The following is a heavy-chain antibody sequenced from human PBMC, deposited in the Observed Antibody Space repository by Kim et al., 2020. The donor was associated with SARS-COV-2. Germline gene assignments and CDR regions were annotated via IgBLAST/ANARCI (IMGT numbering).Heavy chain of an antibody. CDR3: ARGAPPGGSSDAFDI. J-gene: IGHJ3*02. D-gene: IGHD3-10*01. CDR2: IDPSDSYT. Sequence: GESLKISCKGSGYSFTSYWISWVRQMPGKGLEWMGRIDPSDSYTNYSPSFQGHVTISADKSISTAYLQWSSLKASDTAMYYCARGAPPGGSSDAFDIWGQGTMVTVSS. CDR1: GYSFTSYW. V-gene: IGHV5-10-1*01.